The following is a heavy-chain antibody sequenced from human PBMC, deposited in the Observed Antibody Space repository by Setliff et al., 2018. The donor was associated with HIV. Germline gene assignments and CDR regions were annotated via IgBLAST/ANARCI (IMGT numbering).Heavy chain of an antibody. V-gene: IGHV1-69*13. Sequence: ASVKVSCKASGYSFSTYAISWVRQAPGQGLEWMGGIVPVFGIGRSPQKFQGRVIITADESTSTAYMELSSLTSGDTAVYYCAAGLNYYDRSGLGAWGQGTLVTVSS. CDR3: AAGLNYYDRSGLGA. CDR1: GYSFSTYA. CDR2: IVPVFGIG. J-gene: IGHJ5*02. D-gene: IGHD3-22*01.